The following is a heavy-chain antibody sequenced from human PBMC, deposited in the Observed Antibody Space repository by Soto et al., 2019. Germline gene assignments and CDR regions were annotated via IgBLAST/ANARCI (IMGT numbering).Heavy chain of an antibody. CDR2: IYPGDSDT. V-gene: IGHV5-51*01. J-gene: IGHJ4*02. D-gene: IGHD5-12*01. CDR3: ASSRDGYDFDY. CDR1: GYSFTSYW. Sequence: GESLKISCKGSGYSFTSYWIGWVRQMPGKGLEWVGIIYPGDSDTRYSPSFQGQVTISADKSINTAYLQWRSLKASDTAMYYCASSRDGYDFDYWGQGTLVTVSS.